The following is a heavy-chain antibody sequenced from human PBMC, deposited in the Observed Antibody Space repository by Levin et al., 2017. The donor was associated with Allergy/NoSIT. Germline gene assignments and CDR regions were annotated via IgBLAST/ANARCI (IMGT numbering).Heavy chain of an antibody. CDR3: TTLTVTGPNYFDS. D-gene: IGHD4-17*01. Sequence: EASVKVSCKVSGYPLSDLSLHWVRQAPGKGLDWMAGFNPEEDKTIYAQKFQGRVTLTEDTASDTAYMELSSLTSEDTGLYYCTTLTVTGPNYFDSWGLGTLVTVSA. CDR2: FNPEEDKT. J-gene: IGHJ4*02. CDR1: GYPLSDLS. V-gene: IGHV1-24*01.